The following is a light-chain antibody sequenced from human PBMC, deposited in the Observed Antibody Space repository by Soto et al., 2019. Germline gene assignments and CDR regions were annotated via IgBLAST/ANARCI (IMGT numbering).Light chain of an antibody. Sequence: AIQMTQSPSSLSASVGDRVTITCRASQGIRNDLGWYQQKPGKAPKLLSYAASSLETGVPSRFSGSGSGTDFTLTISSLQPEDFATYYCLQDYIYTPTFGQGTKLEI. CDR1: QGIRND. J-gene: IGKJ2*01. CDR2: AAS. V-gene: IGKV1-6*01. CDR3: LQDYIYTPT.